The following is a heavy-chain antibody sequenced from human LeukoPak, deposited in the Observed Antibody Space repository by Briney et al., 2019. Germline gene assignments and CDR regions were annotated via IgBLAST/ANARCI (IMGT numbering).Heavy chain of an antibody. V-gene: IGHV3-20*04. CDR2: INWNGGST. D-gene: IGHD1-14*01. Sequence: GGSLRLSCAASGFTFDDYGMSWVRQAPGKGLEWVSGINWNGGSTGYADSMKGRFTISRDNAKNSVYLQMNSLRAEDTALYYCARGFVAENWFDPWGQGTLVTVSS. CDR3: ARGFVAENWFDP. J-gene: IGHJ5*02. CDR1: GFTFDDYG.